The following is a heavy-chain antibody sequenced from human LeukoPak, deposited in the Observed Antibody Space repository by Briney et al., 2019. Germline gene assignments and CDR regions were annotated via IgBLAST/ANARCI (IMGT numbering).Heavy chain of an antibody. D-gene: IGHD2-2*01. CDR3: ARGGGVVVPENWFDP. CDR1: GYTFTSYG. J-gene: IGHJ5*02. Sequence: ASVKVSCKASGYTFTSYGISWVRQAPGQGLEWMGWISAYNGNTNYAQKLQGRVTMTTDTSTSTAYMELRSLRSDGTAVYYCARGGGVVVPENWFDPWGQGTLVTVSS. CDR2: ISAYNGNT. V-gene: IGHV1-18*04.